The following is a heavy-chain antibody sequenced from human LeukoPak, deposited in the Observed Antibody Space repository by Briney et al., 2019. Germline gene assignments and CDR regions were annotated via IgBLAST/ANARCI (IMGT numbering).Heavy chain of an antibody. D-gene: IGHD2-15*01. Sequence: GGSLRLSCAASGFTFSSHAMSWVRQAPGKGLEWVSAISGSGGSTYYADSVKGRFTISRDNSKNTLYLQMNSLRAEDTAVYYCAKDLDVVVVAATFDYWGQGTLVTVSS. V-gene: IGHV3-23*01. CDR2: ISGSGGST. CDR3: AKDLDVVVVAATFDY. CDR1: GFTFSSHA. J-gene: IGHJ4*02.